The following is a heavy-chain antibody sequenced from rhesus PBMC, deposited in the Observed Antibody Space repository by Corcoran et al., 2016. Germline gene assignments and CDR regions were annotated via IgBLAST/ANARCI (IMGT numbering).Heavy chain of an antibody. J-gene: IGHJ5-1*01. CDR3: TSPVRYRFDV. CDR1: GHSISSAYG. V-gene: IGHV4-127*01. CDR2: INGYSGTT. Sequence: QVQLQESGPGLVKPSETLSLTCAVSGHSISSAYGWSWIRQPPGKGLEWIGEINGYSGTTNYNPSLQSRVTISKDVSRNQFSLKLTSVTAADTAVYYCTSPVRYRFDVWGPGVLVSVSS.